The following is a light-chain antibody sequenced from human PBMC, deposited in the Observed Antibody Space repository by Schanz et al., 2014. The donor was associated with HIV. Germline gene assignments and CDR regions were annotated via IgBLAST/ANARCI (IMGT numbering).Light chain of an antibody. CDR1: SSNIGNNY. V-gene: IGLV1-51*01. CDR2: DDN. Sequence: QSVLTQPPSVSAAPGQKVTIFCYGTSSNIGNNYVSWYQQLPGTAPKLLIYDDNKRPSGIPDRFSGSKSGTSATLGITGLQTGDEADYYCGTWDSSLSSGVFGGGTKLTVL. J-gene: IGLJ3*02. CDR3: GTWDSSLSSGV.